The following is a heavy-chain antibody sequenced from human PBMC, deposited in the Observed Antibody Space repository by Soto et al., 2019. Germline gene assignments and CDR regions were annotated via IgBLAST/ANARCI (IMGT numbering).Heavy chain of an antibody. CDR2: ISYDGSNK. CDR1: GFTFSSYA. Sequence: QVQLVESGGGVVQPGRSLRLSCAASGFTFSSYAMHWVRQAPGKGLEWVAVISYDGSNKYYADSVKGRFTISRDNSKNTPXLQMNSLRAEDTAVYYCARDLIRIVLVPAATRGDYWGQGTLVTVSS. J-gene: IGHJ4*02. V-gene: IGHV3-30-3*01. D-gene: IGHD2-2*01. CDR3: ARDLIRIVLVPAATRGDY.